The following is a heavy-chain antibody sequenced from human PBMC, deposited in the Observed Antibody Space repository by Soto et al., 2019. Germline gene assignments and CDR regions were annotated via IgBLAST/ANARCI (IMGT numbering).Heavy chain of an antibody. D-gene: IGHD5-12*01. CDR1: GGSFSSSGYY. Sequence: PSETLSLTCTVSGGSFSSSGYYWSWIRQHPGKGLEWIGYIQYSGITFYNPSLKSRVSMSVNTSKNQFSLKMSSVTAADTAVYFCVRDRGYTAFDIWGQGTMVTVS. CDR3: VRDRGYTAFDI. J-gene: IGHJ3*02. CDR2: IQYSGIT. V-gene: IGHV4-31*03.